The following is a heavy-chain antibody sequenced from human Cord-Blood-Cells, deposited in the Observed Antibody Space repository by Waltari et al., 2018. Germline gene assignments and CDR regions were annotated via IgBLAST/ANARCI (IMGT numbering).Heavy chain of an antibody. D-gene: IGHD6-6*01. V-gene: IGHV1-24*01. J-gene: IGHJ5*02. CDR1: GYTLTELS. Sequence: QVQLVQSGAEVKKPGASVKVSCKVSGYTLTELSLHWVRQAPGKGLEGMGGFDPEDSETIDAQKFQGRGTMTEDTSTGTAYMELSSLRSEDTAVYYCARGPAARPSYNWFDPWGQGTLVTVSS. CDR3: ARGPAARPSYNWFDP. CDR2: FDPEDSET.